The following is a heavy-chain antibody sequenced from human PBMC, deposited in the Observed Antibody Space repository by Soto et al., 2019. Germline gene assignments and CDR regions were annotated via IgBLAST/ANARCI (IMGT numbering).Heavy chain of an antibody. V-gene: IGHV3-74*01. CDR1: GFTFSSYW. CDR3: ARVPYDCSSTSCHFAFDI. CDR2: INSDGSST. Sequence: EVQLVESGGGLVQPGGCLRLSCAASGFTFSSYWMHWVRQAPGKGLVWVSRINSDGSSTSYADSVKGRFTISRDNAKNTLYLQMNSMRAEDTAVYYCARVPYDCSSTSCHFAFDIWGQGTMVTLS. D-gene: IGHD2-2*01. J-gene: IGHJ3*02.